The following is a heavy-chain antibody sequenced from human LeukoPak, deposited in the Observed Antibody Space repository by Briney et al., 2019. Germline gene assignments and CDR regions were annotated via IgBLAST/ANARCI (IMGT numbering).Heavy chain of an antibody. CDR2: ISYDGINK. Sequence: PGGSLRLSCAASGFTFSSYGMHWVRQAPGKGLEWVAVISYDGINKYYADSVKGRFTISRDNSKNTLYLQMNSLRAEDTAVYYCAKDRSPSSPVYSSSWAFYYYYGMDVWGQGTTVTVSS. D-gene: IGHD6-13*01. V-gene: IGHV3-30*18. CDR1: GFTFSSYG. J-gene: IGHJ6*02. CDR3: AKDRSPSSPVYSSSWAFYYYYGMDV.